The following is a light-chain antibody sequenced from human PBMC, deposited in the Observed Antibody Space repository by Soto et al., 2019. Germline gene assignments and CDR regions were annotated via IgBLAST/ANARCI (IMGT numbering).Light chain of an antibody. Sequence: ELVLTQSPGTLSLSPGERGTLSCRASQNLGTLYLAWFQQKSGQAPRLLIYSASRRATGIPDRFTGSGSGTDFTLTINRVEPEDFAVYFCQQYAGSPRTFGQGTKVDIK. CDR3: QQYAGSPRT. CDR2: SAS. J-gene: IGKJ1*01. V-gene: IGKV3-20*01. CDR1: QNLGTLY.